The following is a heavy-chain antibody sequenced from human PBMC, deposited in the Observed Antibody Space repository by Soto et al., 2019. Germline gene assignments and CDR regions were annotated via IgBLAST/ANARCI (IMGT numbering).Heavy chain of an antibody. J-gene: IGHJ4*02. CDR1: GDTFSIYT. CDR3: ARDKDNSNWPNFDS. V-gene: IGHV1-69*02. Sequence: QVQLVQSGSEVKKPGSSVRVSCKTSGDTFSIYTISWVRQAPGQGLEWMGRVLPFLDITSYSQRFQGRVTIPADRSTTTAYMELTRRISEDTAVYYCARDKDNSNWPNFDSWGQGTLVTVSS. CDR2: VLPFLDIT. D-gene: IGHD6-13*01.